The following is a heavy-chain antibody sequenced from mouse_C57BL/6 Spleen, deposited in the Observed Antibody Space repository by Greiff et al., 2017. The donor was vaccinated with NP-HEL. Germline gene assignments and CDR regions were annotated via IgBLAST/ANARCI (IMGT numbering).Heavy chain of an antibody. D-gene: IGHD1-1*01. CDR2: ISSGSITF. CDR3: ARGGPYYYGSSFWYFDV. Sequence: EVMLVESGGGLVKPGGSLKLSCAASGFTFSDYGRHWVRQAPEKGLEWVAYISSGSITFYYADTVKGRFTISRDNAKNTLFLQMTSLRSEDTAMYYCARGGPYYYGSSFWYFDVWGTGTTVTVSS. V-gene: IGHV5-17*01. CDR1: GFTFSDYG. J-gene: IGHJ1*03.